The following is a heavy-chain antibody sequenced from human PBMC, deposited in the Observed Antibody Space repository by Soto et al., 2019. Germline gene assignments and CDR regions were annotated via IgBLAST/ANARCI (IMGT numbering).Heavy chain of an antibody. D-gene: IGHD3-3*01. Sequence: QVLLVESGGGVVQPGRSLRLSCAASGFTFSSYAMHWVRQAPGKGLEWVAVISYDGSNKYYADSVKGRFTISRDNSKNTLYLQMNSLRAEDTAVYYCAREIQGYYDFWSGWYYYYGMDVW. CDR1: GFTFSSYA. CDR3: AREIQGYYDFWSGWYYYYGMDV. J-gene: IGHJ6*01. V-gene: IGHV3-30-3*01. CDR2: ISYDGSNK.